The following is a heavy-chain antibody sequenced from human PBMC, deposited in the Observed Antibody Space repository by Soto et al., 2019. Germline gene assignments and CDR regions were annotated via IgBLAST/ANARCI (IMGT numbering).Heavy chain of an antibody. J-gene: IGHJ5*02. CDR2: MLHSGST. Sequence: SETLSLTCTVSGYFISSGYYWGWIRQPPGKGLEWIGSMLHSGSTHYNPSLKSRVTMSVDTSKNQFSLRLSSVTASDTAVYYCARGHSVVVPTVGWFDPWGQGTLVTVSS. CDR1: GYFISSGYY. V-gene: IGHV4-38-2*02. D-gene: IGHD2-2*01. CDR3: ARGHSVVVPTVGWFDP.